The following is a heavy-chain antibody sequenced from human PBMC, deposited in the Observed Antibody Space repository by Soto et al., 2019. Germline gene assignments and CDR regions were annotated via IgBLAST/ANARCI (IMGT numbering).Heavy chain of an antibody. CDR1: GGSFRSSDYY. J-gene: IGHJ3*02. CDR2: LYSGVST. CDR3: ARSGAYGSGSYLFPDAFDI. V-gene: IGHV4-39*01. Sequence: SETLSLTCAVSGGSFRSSDYYWGWMRQTPGKGLEWIGSLYSGVSTYYNPSLKSRVTISVDTSKNQFSLKLSSVTAADTAVYYCARSGAYGSGSYLFPDAFDIWGQGTMVTVSS. D-gene: IGHD3-10*01.